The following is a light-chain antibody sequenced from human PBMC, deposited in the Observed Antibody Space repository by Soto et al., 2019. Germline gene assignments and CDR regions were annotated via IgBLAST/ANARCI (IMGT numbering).Light chain of an antibody. J-gene: IGLJ3*02. Sequence: QAVLTQSSSASASLGSSVKLTCTLTSGHIAYIIAWHQQQPGKAPRFLMKVESSGSYNKGSGVPDRFSGSSSGADRYLTISNLQSEDEADYYCETWDTNSRVFGGGTKLTVL. V-gene: IGLV4-60*03. CDR3: ETWDTNSRV. CDR2: VESSGSY. CDR1: SGHIAYI.